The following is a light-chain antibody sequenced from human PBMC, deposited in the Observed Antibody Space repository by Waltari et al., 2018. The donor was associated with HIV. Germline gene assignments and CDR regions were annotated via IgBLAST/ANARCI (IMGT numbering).Light chain of an antibody. V-gene: IGLV2-8*01. CDR1: SSDVGGYDY. CDR2: EVT. J-gene: IGLJ2*01. Sequence: QSALTQPLSASGSPGQSVTISCTGTSSDVGGYDYVSWYQQHPGKAPKLMLYEVTKRPSGVPDRFSGSKSGSTASLTVSELEAEDEADYCCSSYAGSNNLIFGGGTKLTVL. CDR3: SSYAGSNNLI.